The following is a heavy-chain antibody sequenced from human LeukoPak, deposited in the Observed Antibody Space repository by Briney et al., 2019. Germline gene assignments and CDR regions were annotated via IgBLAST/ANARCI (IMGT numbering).Heavy chain of an antibody. CDR3: AGGFGELGDLDY. Sequence: GGSLRLSCAASGFTFSSYEMDWVRQAPGKGLEWVSYIISSGSTIYYADSVKGRLSSSRYNAKNSLYLQMSSLRGEDTAVYYCAGGFGELGDLDYWGQGTLVTVSS. J-gene: IGHJ4*02. V-gene: IGHV3-48*03. CDR2: IISSGSTI. CDR1: GFTFSSYE. D-gene: IGHD3-10*01.